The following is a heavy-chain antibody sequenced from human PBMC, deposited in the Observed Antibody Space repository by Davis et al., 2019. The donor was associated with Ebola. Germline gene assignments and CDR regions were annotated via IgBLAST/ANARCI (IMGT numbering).Heavy chain of an antibody. J-gene: IGHJ4*02. Sequence: MPSETLSLTCTVSGGSISSYYWSWIRQPPGKGLEWIGSIYYSGSTYYNPSLKSRVTISVDTSKNQFSLKLSSVTAADTAVYYCARHWSSSSGFDYWGQGTLVTVSS. V-gene: IGHV4-39*01. CDR3: ARHWSSSSGFDY. CDR2: IYYSGST. CDR1: GGSISSYY. D-gene: IGHD6-6*01.